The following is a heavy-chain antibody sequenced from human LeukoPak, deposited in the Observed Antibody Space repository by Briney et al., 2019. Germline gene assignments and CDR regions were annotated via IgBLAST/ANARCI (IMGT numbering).Heavy chain of an antibody. D-gene: IGHD3-10*01. CDR2: IKQDGSEK. CDR3: ARDPGSGYMDV. CDR1: GFTFSSYW. V-gene: IGHV3-7*01. Sequence: GGSLRLSCAASGFTFSSYWMSWVRQAPGKGLEWVANIKQDGSEKYYVDSVKGRFTISRDNAKNSLYLQMNSLRAEDTAVYYSARDPGSGYMDVWGKGTTVTVSS. J-gene: IGHJ6*03.